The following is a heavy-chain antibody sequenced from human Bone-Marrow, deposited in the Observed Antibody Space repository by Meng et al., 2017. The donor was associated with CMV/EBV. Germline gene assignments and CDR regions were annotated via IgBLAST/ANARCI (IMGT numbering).Heavy chain of an antibody. CDR1: GYSFTGYC. D-gene: IGHD6-6*01. CDR3: ARYSSSSWWFDP. J-gene: IGHJ5*02. Sequence: GKASGYSFTGYCIRWVRQAPGQGLEWMGWINPNSGDTDYAQKFRGRVTMTRDTSISTAYMELSRLRSVDTAVYYCARYSSSSWWFDPWGQGTLVTVSS. CDR2: INPNSGDT. V-gene: IGHV1-2*02.